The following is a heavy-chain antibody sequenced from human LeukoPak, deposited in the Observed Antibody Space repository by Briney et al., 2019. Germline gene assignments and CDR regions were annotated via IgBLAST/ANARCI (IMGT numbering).Heavy chain of an antibody. V-gene: IGHV4-61*02. J-gene: IGHJ5*02. CDR3: ATGSSSNWFDP. Sequence: PSETLSLTCTVSGGSISSGSYYWSWIRQPAGKGLEWIGRIYTSGSTNYNPSLKSRVTISVDTSKNQFSLKLSSVTAADTAVYYCATGSSSNWFDPWGQGTLVTVSS. D-gene: IGHD6-6*01. CDR2: IYTSGST. CDR1: GGSISSGSYY.